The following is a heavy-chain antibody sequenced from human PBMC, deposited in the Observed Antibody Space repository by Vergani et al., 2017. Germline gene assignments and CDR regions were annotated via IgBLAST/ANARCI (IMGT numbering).Heavy chain of an antibody. Sequence: EVQLVQSGAEVKKPGESLKISCKGSGYSFTSYWIGWVRQMPGKGLEWMGIIYPGDSDTRDSPSFQGQVTISADKSISTAYLQWSSLKASDTAMYYCARSGSYYFGHGGRGAAFDIWGQGTMVTVSS. CDR3: ARSGSYYFGHGGRGAAFDI. V-gene: IGHV5-51*03. CDR2: IYPGDSDT. J-gene: IGHJ3*02. D-gene: IGHD1-26*01. CDR1: GYSFTSYW.